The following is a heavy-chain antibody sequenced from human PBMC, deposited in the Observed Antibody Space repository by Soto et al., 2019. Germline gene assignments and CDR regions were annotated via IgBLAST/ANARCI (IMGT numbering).Heavy chain of an antibody. D-gene: IGHD2-2*01. CDR1: GGSISSSSYY. V-gene: IGHV4-39*01. Sequence: PSETLSLTCTVSGGSISSSSYYWGWIRQPPGKGLEWIGSIYYSGSTYYNPSLKSRVTISVDTSKSQFSLKLSSVTAADTAVYYCARAACSSTTCYLRSAYMDVWGKWTTVTVS. CDR2: IYYSGST. J-gene: IGHJ6*03. CDR3: ARAACSSTTCYLRSAYMDV.